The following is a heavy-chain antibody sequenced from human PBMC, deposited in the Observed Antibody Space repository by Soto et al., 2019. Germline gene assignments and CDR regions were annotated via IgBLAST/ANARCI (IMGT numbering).Heavy chain of an antibody. D-gene: IGHD5-18*01. CDR3: AKDGGKDGYFGNWFDP. J-gene: IGHJ5*02. Sequence: QVQLLQSGAEVKKPGSSVKVSCKASGGTFSNYAITWVRQAPGQGLEWLGRIILIFGSTNFAQKFQGRVTLTADESTTTVYMELSSLRSDDTAVYYWAKDGGKDGYFGNWFDPWGQGTLVTVSS. CDR2: IILIFGST. CDR1: GGTFSNYA. V-gene: IGHV1-69*15.